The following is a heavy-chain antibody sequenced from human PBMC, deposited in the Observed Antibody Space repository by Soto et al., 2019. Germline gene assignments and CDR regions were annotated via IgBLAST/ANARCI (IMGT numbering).Heavy chain of an antibody. CDR2: ISYDGSNK. J-gene: IGHJ6*03. Sequence: QVQLVESGGGVVQPGRSLRLCCAASGFTFSSYGMHWVRQAPGKGLEWVAVISYDGSNKYYADSVKGRFTISRDNSKNTLYLQMNSLRAEDTAVYYCAKDQSYYYYYMDVWGKGTTVTVSS. CDR3: AKDQSYYYYYMDV. CDR1: GFTFSSYG. V-gene: IGHV3-30*18.